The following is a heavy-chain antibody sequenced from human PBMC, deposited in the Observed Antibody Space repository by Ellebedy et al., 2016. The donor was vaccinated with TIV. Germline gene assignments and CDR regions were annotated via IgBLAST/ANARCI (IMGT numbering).Heavy chain of an antibody. Sequence: SETLSLTCTVSGGSISSYYWSWIRQPPGKGLEWIGYIYYSGSTNYNPSLKSRVTISVDTSKNQFPLKLSSVTAADTAVYYCARDEVEEALTPNSCIYWGQGTLVTVSS. J-gene: IGHJ4*02. CDR3: ARDEVEEALTPNSCIY. CDR1: GGSISSYY. CDR2: IYYSGST. D-gene: IGHD4/OR15-4a*01. V-gene: IGHV4-59*12.